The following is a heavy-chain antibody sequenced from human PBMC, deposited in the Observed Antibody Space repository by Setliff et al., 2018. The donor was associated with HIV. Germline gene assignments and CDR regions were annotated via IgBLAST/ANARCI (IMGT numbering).Heavy chain of an antibody. CDR1: GYTFTGYY. CDR3: ARELPGYSSSWSYFDC. Sequence: GASVKVSCKASGYTFTGYYMHWVRQAPGQGLEWMGWINPNSGGTNYAQKFQGRVTMTRDTSISTAYMELSRLRSDDTAVYYCARELPGYSSSWSYFDCWGQGTLVTVSS. D-gene: IGHD6-13*01. J-gene: IGHJ4*02. V-gene: IGHV1-2*02. CDR2: INPNSGGT.